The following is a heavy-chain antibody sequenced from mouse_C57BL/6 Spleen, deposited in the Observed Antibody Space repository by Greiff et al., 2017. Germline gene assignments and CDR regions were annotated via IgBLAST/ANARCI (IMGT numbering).Heavy chain of an antibody. CDR2: IDPENGDT. Sequence: EVQLQQSGAELVRPGASVKLSCTASGFNIKDDYMHWVKQRPEQGLEWIGWIDPENGDTEYASKFQGKATITADTSSNTAYLQLSSLTSEDTAVYYCTTSDYYGSTSFDYWGPGTTLTVSS. CDR1: GFNIKDDY. V-gene: IGHV14-4*01. D-gene: IGHD1-1*01. J-gene: IGHJ2*01. CDR3: TTSDYYGSTSFDY.